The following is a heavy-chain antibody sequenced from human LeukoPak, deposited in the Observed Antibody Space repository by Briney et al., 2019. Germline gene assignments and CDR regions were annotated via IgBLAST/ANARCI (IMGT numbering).Heavy chain of an antibody. V-gene: IGHV1-69*13. CDR2: IIPIFGTT. Sequence: ASVKVSCKASGGTFSSYAISWVRQAPGQGLEWMGGIIPIFGTTNYAQKFQGRVTITADESTSTVYMELSRLRSDDAAVYYCARVRYDYGAKDFDYWGQGTLVTVSS. J-gene: IGHJ4*02. CDR1: GGTFSSYA. CDR3: ARVRYDYGAKDFDY. D-gene: IGHD4-23*01.